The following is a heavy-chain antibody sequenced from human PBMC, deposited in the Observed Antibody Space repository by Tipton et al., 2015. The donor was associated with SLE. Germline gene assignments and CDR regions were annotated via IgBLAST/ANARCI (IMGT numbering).Heavy chain of an antibody. CDR3: AREGYSSGWLSRFDY. J-gene: IGHJ4*02. Sequence: QSGAEVKKPGASVKVSCKASGYTFTSYGISWVRQAPGQGLEWMGWISAYNGNTNYAQKLQGRVTMTTDTSTSTAYMELSRLRSDDTAVYYCAREGYSSGWLSRFDYWGQGTLVTVSS. D-gene: IGHD6-19*01. V-gene: IGHV1-18*01. CDR2: ISAYNGNT. CDR1: GYTFTSYG.